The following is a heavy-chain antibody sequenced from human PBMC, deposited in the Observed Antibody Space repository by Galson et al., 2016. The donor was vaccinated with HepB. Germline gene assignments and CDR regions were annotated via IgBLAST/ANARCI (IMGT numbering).Heavy chain of an antibody. D-gene: IGHD6-13*01. J-gene: IGHJ2*01. CDR1: ELSIISSA. V-gene: IGHV3-23*01. CDR3: AKDSYSKADI. CDR2: IRAGGGDT. Sequence: SLRLSCAVSELSIISSAMSWVRQAPGKGLEWVSSIRAGGGDTYYPDSVKGRFTTSRDMSKNTLYLQMGSLRAEDTAVYYCAKDSYSKADIWGRGTLVTVSS.